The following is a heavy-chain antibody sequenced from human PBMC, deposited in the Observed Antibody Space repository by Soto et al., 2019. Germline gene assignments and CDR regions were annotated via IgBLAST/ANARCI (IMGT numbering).Heavy chain of an antibody. V-gene: IGHV1-69*13. D-gene: IGHD1-26*01. CDR3: ASLPRRFSGSYSQTFDY. CDR1: GGTFSSYA. CDR2: IIPIFGTA. J-gene: IGHJ4*02. Sequence: GASVKVSCKASGGTFSSYAISWVRQAPGQGLEWMGGIIPIFGTANYAQKFQGRVTITADESTSTAYMELSSLRSEDTAVYYCASLPRRFSGSYSQTFDYWGQGTLVTVSS.